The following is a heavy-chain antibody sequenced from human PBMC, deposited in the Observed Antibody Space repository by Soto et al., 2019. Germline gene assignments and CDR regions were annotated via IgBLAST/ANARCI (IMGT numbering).Heavy chain of an antibody. CDR1: GFTFSDYY. CDR2: ISSSSSYT. CDR3: ARAFPDNYSPSYYYGMDV. V-gene: IGHV3-11*06. Sequence: GGSLRLSCAASGFTFSDYYMSWIRQAPGKGLEWVSYISSSSSYTNYADSVKGRFTISRDNAKNSLYLQMNSLRAEDTAVYYCARAFPDNYSPSYYYGMDVWGQGTTVTVSS. J-gene: IGHJ6*02. D-gene: IGHD1-20*01.